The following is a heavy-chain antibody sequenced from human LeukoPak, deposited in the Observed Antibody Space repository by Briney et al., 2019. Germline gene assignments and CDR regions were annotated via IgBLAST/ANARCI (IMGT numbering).Heavy chain of an antibody. Sequence: GGSLRLSCTASGFTFGDYAMSWFRQAPGKGLEWVGFIRSKAYGGTTEYAASVKGRFTISRDDSKSIAYLQMNSLKTEDTAVYYCTRDSKDQWLPWGWFDPWGQGTLVTVSS. V-gene: IGHV3-49*03. CDR1: GFTFGDYA. J-gene: IGHJ5*02. CDR3: TRDSKDQWLPWGWFDP. CDR2: IRSKAYGGTT. D-gene: IGHD5-12*01.